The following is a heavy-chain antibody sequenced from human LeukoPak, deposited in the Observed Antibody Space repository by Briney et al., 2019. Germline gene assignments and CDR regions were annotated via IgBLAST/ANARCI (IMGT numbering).Heavy chain of an antibody. CDR2: INPNSGGT. CDR3: ARDYDFWSGPGMDV. CDR1: GYTFTGYY. J-gene: IGHJ6*04. V-gene: IGHV1-2*06. Sequence: ASVKVSCKASGYTFTGYYMHWVRQAPGQGLEWMGRINPNSGGTNYAQKFQGRVTMTRDTSISTAYMELSRLRSDDTAVYYCARDYDFWSGPGMDVWGKGTTVPVSS. D-gene: IGHD3-3*01.